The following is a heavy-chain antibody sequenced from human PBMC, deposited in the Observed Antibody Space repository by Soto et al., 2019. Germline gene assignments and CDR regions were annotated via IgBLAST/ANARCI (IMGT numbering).Heavy chain of an antibody. CDR3: ATTVGSGWF. J-gene: IGHJ4*02. V-gene: IGHV5-51*01. D-gene: IGHD6-19*01. CDR2: IYGGDSDT. CDR1: GYTFTSYW. Sequence: LGGSLKISCTASGYTFTSYWIGWVRQMPGKGLGWMGIIYGGDSDTRYSPSFQGQVSMSVERSINTAYLQWSSLKASDTAMYYCATTVGSGWFWGQGTMVTVYS.